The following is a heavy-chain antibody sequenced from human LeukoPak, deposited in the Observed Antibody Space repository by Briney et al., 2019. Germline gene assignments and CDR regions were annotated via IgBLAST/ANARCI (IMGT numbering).Heavy chain of an antibody. J-gene: IGHJ4*02. CDR1: GFTFSTYA. CDR3: ARGEFSGLDY. CDR2: ILYDGSNE. V-gene: IGHV3-30-3*01. Sequence: GGSLRLSCAAPGFTFSTYAMHWVRQAPGQGLEWVAVILYDGSNEHYTDSVRGRFTISRDNPKNTLWLQMNSLTADDTAVYYCARGEFSGLDYWGQGTLVTVSS. D-gene: IGHD5-12*01.